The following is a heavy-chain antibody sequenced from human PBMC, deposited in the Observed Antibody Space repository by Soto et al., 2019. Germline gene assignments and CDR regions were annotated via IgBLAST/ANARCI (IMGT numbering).Heavy chain of an antibody. J-gene: IGHJ1*01. V-gene: IGHV3-30*03. CDR2: VSKDGTDY. CDR1: GFTFSDYG. D-gene: IGHD3-10*01. Sequence: GGSLRLSCAVSGFTFSDYGMHWVRQAPGKGLDWVAVVSKDGTDYYYADSVKGRFTISRDNSKNTLYLQMNSLRPEDTAMYYCAHRVAEGHYGAPYLQHWGQGTLVTVSS. CDR3: AHRVAEGHYGAPYLQH.